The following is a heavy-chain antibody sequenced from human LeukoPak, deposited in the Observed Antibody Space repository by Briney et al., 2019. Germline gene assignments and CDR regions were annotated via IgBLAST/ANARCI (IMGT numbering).Heavy chain of an antibody. J-gene: IGHJ6*03. Sequence: PSETLSLTCTVSGGSISSYYWSWIRQPPGKGLEWIGHIYTIGSTNYNPSIKSRVTISVDTSKNQFSLKLSSVTAADTAVYYCAKGPYYDFWSGYYYYYYMDVWGKGTTVTVSS. CDR3: AKGPYYDFWSGYYYYYYMDV. CDR2: IYTIGST. V-gene: IGHV4-4*09. CDR1: GGSISSYY. D-gene: IGHD3-3*01.